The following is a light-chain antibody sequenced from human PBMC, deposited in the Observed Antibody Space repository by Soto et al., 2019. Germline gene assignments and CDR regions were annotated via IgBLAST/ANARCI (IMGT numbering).Light chain of an antibody. Sequence: DIQMTQSPSTLSASVGDRVTITCRASQSIDIWSSWYQQKPGKAPKLLIYDASSLESGVPSRFSGSGSGTEFTLTISSLQPDDFATYYCQQYNSYSRTFGQGTKVDIK. CDR1: QSIDIW. J-gene: IGKJ1*01. CDR2: DAS. V-gene: IGKV1-5*01. CDR3: QQYNSYSRT.